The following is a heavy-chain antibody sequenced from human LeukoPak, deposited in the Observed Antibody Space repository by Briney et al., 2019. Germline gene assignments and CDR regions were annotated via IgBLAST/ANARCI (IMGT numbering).Heavy chain of an antibody. CDR3: ARINYDYVWGSYPLYYFDY. CDR1: GGSFSGYY. D-gene: IGHD3-16*01. V-gene: IGHV4-34*01. J-gene: IGHJ4*02. Sequence: PSETLSLTCAVYGGSFSGYYWSWIRRPPGKGREWIGEINHSGSTNYNPSLKSRVTISVDTSKNQFSLKLSSVTAADTAVYYCARINYDYVWGSYPLYYFDYWGQGTLVTVSS. CDR2: INHSGST.